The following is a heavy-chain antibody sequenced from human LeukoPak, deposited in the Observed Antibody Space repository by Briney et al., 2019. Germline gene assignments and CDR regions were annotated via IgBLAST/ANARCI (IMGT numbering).Heavy chain of an antibody. CDR1: GYTFTSYA. CDR3: GSSGSYYYYMDV. V-gene: IGHV1-3*01. D-gene: IGHD6-6*01. CDR2: INAGNGNT. Sequence: ASVKVSCKASGYTFTSYAMHWVRQAPGQRLEWMGWINAGNGNTKYSQKFQGRVTITADESTSTAYMELSSLRSEDTAVYYCGSSGSYYYYMDVWGKGTTVTVSS. J-gene: IGHJ6*03.